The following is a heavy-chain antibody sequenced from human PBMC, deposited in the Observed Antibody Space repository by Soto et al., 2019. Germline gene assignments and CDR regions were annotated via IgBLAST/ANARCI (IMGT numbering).Heavy chain of an antibody. D-gene: IGHD3-10*01. Sequence: SVKVSCKASGGTFSSYTISWVRQAPGQGLEWVGRIIPILGIANYAQKFQGRVTITADKSTSTAYMELSSLRSEDTAVYYCARGKQYYYMDVWGKGTTVTVSS. CDR3: ARGKQYYYMDV. J-gene: IGHJ6*03. CDR2: IIPILGIA. CDR1: GGTFSSYT. V-gene: IGHV1-69*02.